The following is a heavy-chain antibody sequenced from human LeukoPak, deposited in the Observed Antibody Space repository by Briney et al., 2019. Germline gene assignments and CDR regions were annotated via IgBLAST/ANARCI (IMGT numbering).Heavy chain of an antibody. CDR2: IYYSGIT. D-gene: IGHD1-26*01. J-gene: IGHJ3*02. CDR1: GGSISIGGYY. CDR3: AGEPYSGSYEHAFDI. Sequence: SETLSLTCTVSGGSISIGGYYWSWIRQHPGKGLEWIGYIYYSGITYYNPSLKSRVTISVDTSKNQFSLKLSSVTAADTAVYYCAGEPYSGSYEHAFDIWGQGTMVTVPS. V-gene: IGHV4-31*03.